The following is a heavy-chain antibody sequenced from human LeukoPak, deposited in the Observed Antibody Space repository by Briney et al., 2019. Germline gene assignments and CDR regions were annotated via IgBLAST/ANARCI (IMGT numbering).Heavy chain of an antibody. Sequence: ASETLSLTCAVYGGSFSGYYWSWIRQPPGKGLEWIGEIDHSGSTNYNPSLKSRVTISVDTSKNQFSLKLSSVTAADTAVYYCARGSRGSTLYWGQGTLVTVSS. CDR2: IDHSGST. CDR3: ARGSRGSTLY. J-gene: IGHJ4*02. D-gene: IGHD5-12*01. V-gene: IGHV4-34*01. CDR1: GGSFSGYY.